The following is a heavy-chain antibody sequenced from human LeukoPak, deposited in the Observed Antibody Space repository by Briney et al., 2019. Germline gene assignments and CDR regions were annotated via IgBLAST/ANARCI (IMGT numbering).Heavy chain of an antibody. CDR1: GGSISSGGYS. V-gene: IGHV4-61*08. J-gene: IGHJ4*02. D-gene: IGHD3-16*01. CDR3: ARGYSPLGE. Sequence: SETLSLTCAVSGGSISSGGYSWSWIRQPPGKGLEWIGYIYYSGNTNYNPSLKSRVTISVDTSKNQFSLKLTSVTAADTAVYYCARGYSPLGEWGQGTLVTVSS. CDR2: IYYSGNT.